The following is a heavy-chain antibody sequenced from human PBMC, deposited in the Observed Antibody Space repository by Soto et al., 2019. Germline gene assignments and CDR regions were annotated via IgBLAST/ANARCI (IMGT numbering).Heavy chain of an antibody. D-gene: IGHD4-17*01. CDR3: ARASTTVTTLDY. V-gene: IGHV4-30-2*01. Sequence: SETLSLTCAVSGCSISSGCYSWSWIRQPPGKGLEWIGYIYHSGSTYYNPSLKSRVTISVDRSKNQFSLKLSSVTAADTAVYYCARASTTVTTLDYWGQGTLVTVSS. CDR1: GCSISSGCYS. J-gene: IGHJ4*02. CDR2: IYHSGST.